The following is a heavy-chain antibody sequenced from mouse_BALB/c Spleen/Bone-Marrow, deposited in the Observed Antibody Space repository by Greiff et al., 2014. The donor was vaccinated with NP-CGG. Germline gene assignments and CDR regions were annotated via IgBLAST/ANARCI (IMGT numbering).Heavy chain of an antibody. D-gene: IGHD1-2*01. CDR3: TRSTATFDY. CDR1: GYAFSAYW. J-gene: IGHJ2*01. Sequence: QVQLKESGAELVKPGSSVKISCKASGYAFSAYWVNWVKQRPGQGLEWIGQIYPGDGDTNYNGKFKGKATLTADKSSSTAYMQLSSLTSEDSAVYFCTRSTATFDYWGQGTTLTVSS. V-gene: IGHV1-80*01. CDR2: IYPGDGDT.